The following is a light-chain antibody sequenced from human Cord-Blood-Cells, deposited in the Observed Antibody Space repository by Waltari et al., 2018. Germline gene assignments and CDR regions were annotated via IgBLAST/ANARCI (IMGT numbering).Light chain of an antibody. CDR3: QAWDSSTAV. V-gene: IGLV3-1*01. CDR1: KLGEKY. Sequence: SYELTQPPSVSVSPGQTASITCSGDKLGEKYACWYQQKPGQSLVLVIYQNSKRPSGIPERFSGSNSGNTATLTISGTQAMDEADYYCQAWDSSTAVFGGGTKLTVL. J-gene: IGLJ2*01. CDR2: QNS.